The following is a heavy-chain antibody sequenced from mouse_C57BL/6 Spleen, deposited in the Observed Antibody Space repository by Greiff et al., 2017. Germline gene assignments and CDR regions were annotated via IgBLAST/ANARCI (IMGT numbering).Heavy chain of an antibody. J-gene: IGHJ2*01. Sequence: QVQLKQSGAELVRPGASVTLSCKASGYTFTDYEMHWVKQTPVHGLEWIGAIDPETGGTAYNQKFKGKAILTADKSSSTAYMELRSLPSEDSAVYYCTSSYSNFAYWGQGTTLTVSS. V-gene: IGHV1-15*01. D-gene: IGHD2-5*01. CDR2: IDPETGGT. CDR1: GYTFTDYE. CDR3: TSSYSNFAY.